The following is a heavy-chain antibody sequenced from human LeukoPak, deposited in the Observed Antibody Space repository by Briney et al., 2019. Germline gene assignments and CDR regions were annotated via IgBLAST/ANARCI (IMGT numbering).Heavy chain of an antibody. V-gene: IGHV3-64*01. J-gene: IGHJ5*02. CDR3: ARDGSGGAWFDP. D-gene: IGHD5-12*01. CDR2: ISTNGGNT. Sequence: PGGSLRLSCAASGFTFSTYAMHWVRQAPGKGLECVSAISTNGGNTHYANSVKGRFTISRDNAKNSLFLQMNSLRAEDTAVYYCARDGSGGAWFDPWGQGTLVTVSS. CDR1: GFTFSTYA.